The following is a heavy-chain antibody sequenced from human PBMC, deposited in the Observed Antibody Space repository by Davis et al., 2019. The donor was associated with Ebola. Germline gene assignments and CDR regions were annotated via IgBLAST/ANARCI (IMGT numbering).Heavy chain of an antibody. J-gene: IGHJ4*02. CDR3: AKEPPSYGLWYFDY. Sequence: PGGSLRLSCTASGFNVSGNYMSWVRQAPGKGLEWVAVIYRGGSTYYADSVKGRFTISRDNPNNMLYLQMNSLRAEDTAVYYCAKEPPSYGLWYFDYWGQGTLVTVSS. D-gene: IGHD3-16*01. CDR1: GFNVSGNY. CDR2: IYRGGST. V-gene: IGHV3-53*01.